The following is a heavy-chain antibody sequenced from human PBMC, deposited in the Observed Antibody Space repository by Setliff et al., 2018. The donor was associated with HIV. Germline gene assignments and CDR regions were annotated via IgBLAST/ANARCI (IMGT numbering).Heavy chain of an antibody. V-gene: IGHV4-61*02. CDR2: IYTSGNTNYNPST. D-gene: IGHD6-19*01. J-gene: IGHJ3*02. CDR1: GDSISSGGYY. Sequence: SETLSLTCTVSGDSISSGGYYWSWIRQPAGQGLEWIGRIYTSGNTNYNPSTNYNPSLKSRITISLETSRNQFSLRVTPVTATDTAVYYCTRQSPVAGSGAFDIWGQGTMVTVSS. CDR3: TRQSPVAGSGAFDI.